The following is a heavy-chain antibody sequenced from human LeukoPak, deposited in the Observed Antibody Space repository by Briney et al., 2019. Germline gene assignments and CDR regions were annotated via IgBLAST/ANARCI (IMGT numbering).Heavy chain of an antibody. J-gene: IGHJ5*02. CDR1: GYTFTSYY. CDR2: INPSGGST. D-gene: IGHD2-15*01. CDR3: ARDPRDIVVVVAAATWFDP. V-gene: IGHV1-46*01. Sequence: ASVKVSCKASGYTFTSYYMHWVRQAPGQGLEWMGIINPSGGSTSYAQKFQGRVTMTMDTSTSTVYMELSSLRSEDTAVYYCARDPRDIVVVVAAATWFDPWGQGTLVTVSS.